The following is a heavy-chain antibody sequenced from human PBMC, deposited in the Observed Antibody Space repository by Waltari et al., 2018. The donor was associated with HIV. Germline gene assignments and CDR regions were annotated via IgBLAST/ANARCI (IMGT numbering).Heavy chain of an antibody. CDR1: GYTFNNYG. V-gene: IGHV1-18*04. D-gene: IGHD2-2*02. Sequence: QVQLMQSGPEVKKPGASVKVSCTASGYTFNNYGISWVRQAPGQGLEGMGWISAYNGNTKYAQKFQGRVTMTTDTSTRTAYMELRSLSSDDTAVYYCARRSCNSSSCFTYFYYFAMDVWGQGTTVTVSS. J-gene: IGHJ6*02. CDR3: ARRSCNSSSCFTYFYYFAMDV. CDR2: ISAYNGNT.